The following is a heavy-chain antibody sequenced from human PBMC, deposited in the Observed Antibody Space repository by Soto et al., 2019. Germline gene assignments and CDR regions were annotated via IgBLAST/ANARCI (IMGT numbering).Heavy chain of an antibody. D-gene: IGHD6-19*01. CDR1: GFTFSSYG. Sequence: PGGSLRLSCAASGFTFSSYGMHWVRQAPGKGLEWVAVISYDGSSKYYADSVKGRFTISRDNSKNTLYLQMNSLRAEDTAVYYCAKSILYSSGWYGPDDYYYYMDVWGKGTTVTVSS. V-gene: IGHV3-30*18. CDR2: ISYDGSSK. CDR3: AKSILYSSGWYGPDDYYYYMDV. J-gene: IGHJ6*03.